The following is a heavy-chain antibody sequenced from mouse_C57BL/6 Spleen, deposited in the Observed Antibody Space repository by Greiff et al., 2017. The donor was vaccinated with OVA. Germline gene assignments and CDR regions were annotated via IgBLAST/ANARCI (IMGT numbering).Heavy chain of an antibody. CDR2: IAPETGGT. V-gene: IGHV1-15*01. Sequence: VQLQQSGAELVRPGASVTLSCKASGYTFTDYEMHWVKQTPVHGLEWIGAIAPETGGTAYNQKFKGKAILTADKSSSTAYMELRSLTSEDSAVYYCTKFYGNEAMDYWGQGTSVTVSS. J-gene: IGHJ4*01. CDR3: TKFYGNEAMDY. CDR1: GYTFTDYE. D-gene: IGHD1-1*01.